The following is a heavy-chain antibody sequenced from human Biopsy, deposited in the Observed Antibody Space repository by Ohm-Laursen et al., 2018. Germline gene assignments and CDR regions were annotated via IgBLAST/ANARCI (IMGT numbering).Heavy chain of an antibody. CDR3: ARVAGGYAYYYGMDV. Sequence: TLSLTCAVSGYSVTNDYYWGWIRQLPGKGLEWIGNIYYDGITYYNPSLKSRVAMSVDTSKNQFSLRLTSVTAADTAVYYCARVAGGYAYYYGMDVWGQGTTVIVSS. D-gene: IGHD5-12*01. V-gene: IGHV4-38-2*01. CDR1: GYSVTNDYY. CDR2: IYYDGIT. J-gene: IGHJ6*02.